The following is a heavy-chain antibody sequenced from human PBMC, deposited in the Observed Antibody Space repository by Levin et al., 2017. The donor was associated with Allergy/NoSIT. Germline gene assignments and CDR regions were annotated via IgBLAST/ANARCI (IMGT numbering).Heavy chain of an antibody. J-gene: IGHJ4*02. CDR2: ISYDGSNK. CDR1: GFTFSSYA. Sequence: SCAASGFTFSSYAMHWVRQAPGKGLEWVAVISYDGSNKYYADSVKGRFTISRDNSKNTLYLQMNSLRAEDTAVYYCAREWGYYDSSGYLNEGYFDYWGQGTLVTVSS. D-gene: IGHD3-22*01. CDR3: AREWGYYDSSGYLNEGYFDY. V-gene: IGHV3-30*04.